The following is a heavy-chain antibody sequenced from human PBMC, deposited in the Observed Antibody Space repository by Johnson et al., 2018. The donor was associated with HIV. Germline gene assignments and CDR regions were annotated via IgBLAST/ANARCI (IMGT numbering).Heavy chain of an antibody. CDR2: IKSKTDGGTT. D-gene: IGHD2-2*01. Sequence: VQLVESGGGLVKPGGSLRLSCAASGFTFSNAWMSWVRQAPGKGLEWVGRIKSKTDGGTTDYAAPVKGRFTISRDDSKNTLYLQMNSLKTEDTAVYYCTTDPAGMSSTSERDAFDIWGQGTMVTVSS. J-gene: IGHJ3*02. CDR3: TTDPAGMSSTSERDAFDI. CDR1: GFTFSNAW. V-gene: IGHV3-15*01.